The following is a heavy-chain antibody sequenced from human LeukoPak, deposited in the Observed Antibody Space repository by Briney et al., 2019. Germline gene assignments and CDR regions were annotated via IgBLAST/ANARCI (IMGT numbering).Heavy chain of an antibody. V-gene: IGHV3-20*04. D-gene: IGHD3-3*01. CDR1: GFTFDDYG. CDR3: ARALGSYYDFWSGSAYYFDY. Sequence: PGGSLRLSCAASGFTFDDYGMSWVRQAPGKGLEWVSGINWNGGSTGYADSVKGRFTISRDNAKNSLYLQMNSLRAEDTALYYCARALGSYYDFWSGSAYYFDYWGQGTLVTVSS. CDR2: INWNGGST. J-gene: IGHJ4*02.